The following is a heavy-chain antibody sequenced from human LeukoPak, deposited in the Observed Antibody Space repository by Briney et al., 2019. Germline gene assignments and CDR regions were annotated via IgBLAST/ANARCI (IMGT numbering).Heavy chain of an antibody. V-gene: IGHV1-2*02. CDR2: INPNSGGT. CDR3: ARDRVLQFSYYYYHMDV. CDR1: GGTFSSYA. Sequence: ASVKVSCKASGGTFSSYAISWVRQAPGQGLEWMGWINPNSGGTNYAQKFQGRVTMTRDTSISTAYMELSRLRSDDTAVYYCARDRVLQFSYYYYHMDVWGKGTTVTVSS. D-gene: IGHD3-10*01. J-gene: IGHJ6*03.